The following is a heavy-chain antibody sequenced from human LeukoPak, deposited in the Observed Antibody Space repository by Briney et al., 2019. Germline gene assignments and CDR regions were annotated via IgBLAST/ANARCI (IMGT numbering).Heavy chain of an antibody. CDR3: ARNYGSGSYYFDY. V-gene: IGHV3-23*01. Sequence: QSGGSLRLSCAASGFMFSTYWMSWVRQAPGKGLEWVSAISGSGGSTYYADSVKGRFTISRDNSKNTLYLQMNSLRAEDTAVYYCARNYGSGSYYFDYWGQGTLVTVSS. D-gene: IGHD3-10*01. CDR1: GFMFSTYW. J-gene: IGHJ4*02. CDR2: ISGSGGST.